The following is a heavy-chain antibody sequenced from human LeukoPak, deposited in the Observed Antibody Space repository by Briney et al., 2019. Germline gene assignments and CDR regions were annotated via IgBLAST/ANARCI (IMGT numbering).Heavy chain of an antibody. CDR2: ISSGGINI. D-gene: IGHD3-10*01. V-gene: IGHV3-11*01. Sequence: TGGSLRLSCAASGFTFSDFYMGWIRQAPGKGLECVSYISSGGINIHYADSVKGRFTISRDDAQNSLILQMNSLTAEDTAVFYCARGSRYGSGSHFDFWGQGTLVTVSS. CDR3: ARGSRYGSGSHFDF. J-gene: IGHJ4*02. CDR1: GFTFSDFY.